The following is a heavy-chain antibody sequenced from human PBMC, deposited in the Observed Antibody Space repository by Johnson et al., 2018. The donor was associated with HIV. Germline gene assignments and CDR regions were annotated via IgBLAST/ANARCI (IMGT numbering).Heavy chain of an antibody. V-gene: IGHV3-43*01. J-gene: IGHJ3*02. CDR3: AKWSLVGPNDAFDI. Sequence: VQLVESGGVVVQPGGSLRLSCAASGFTFDDYTMHWVRQAPGKGLEWVSLISWDGGSTYYADSVKGRFTISRDNSKNSLYLQMKSLRTEDTALYYCAKWSLVGPNDAFDIWGQGTMVTVSS. D-gene: IGHD3-16*02. CDR1: GFTFDDYT. CDR2: ISWDGGST.